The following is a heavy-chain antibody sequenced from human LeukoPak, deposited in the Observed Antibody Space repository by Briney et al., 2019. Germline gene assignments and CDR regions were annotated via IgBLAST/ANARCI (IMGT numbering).Heavy chain of an antibody. CDR2: INPNSGGT. CDR1: GGTFSSYA. V-gene: IGHV1-2*06. J-gene: IGHJ4*02. CDR3: ARDLRGVLPSY. Sequence: ASVKVSCKAYGGTFSSYAISWVRQAPGQGLEWMGRINPNSGGTNYAQKFQGRVTMTRDTSIRTAYKERSRRRSDDTAVYYCARDLRGVLPSYWGQGTRVTVSS. D-gene: IGHD3-10*01.